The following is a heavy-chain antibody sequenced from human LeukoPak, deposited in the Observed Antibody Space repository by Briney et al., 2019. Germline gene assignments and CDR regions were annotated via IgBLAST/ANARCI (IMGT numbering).Heavy chain of an antibody. D-gene: IGHD6-13*01. CDR1: EFTSYA. J-gene: IGHJ3*02. Sequence: GGSLRLSCAASEFTSYALHWVRQAPGKGLEWVGVISYDGNNKYYADSVKGRLTISRDNSKNTLFLEMNSLRPEDTALYYCARDRSAASGNGFDIWGQGTMVTVS. CDR2: ISYDGNNK. CDR3: ARDRSAASGNGFDI. V-gene: IGHV3-30-3*01.